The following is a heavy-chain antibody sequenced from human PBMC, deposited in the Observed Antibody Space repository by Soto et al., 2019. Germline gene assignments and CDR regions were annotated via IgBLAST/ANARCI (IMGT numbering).Heavy chain of an antibody. Sequence: EVQLVESGGGLVQPGGSLRLSCAASGFTVSSSYMGWVRQAPGKGLEWVSSIYSGGNTYYANSVRGRFTISTDNSKVILYLQMNSFGVDDMAMYYCGGHVYFYWYFGLWGRGTLVTVAS. CDR3: GGHVYFYWYFGL. J-gene: IGHJ2*01. CDR1: GFTVSSSY. D-gene: IGHD2-8*01. CDR2: IYSGGNT. V-gene: IGHV3-66*04.